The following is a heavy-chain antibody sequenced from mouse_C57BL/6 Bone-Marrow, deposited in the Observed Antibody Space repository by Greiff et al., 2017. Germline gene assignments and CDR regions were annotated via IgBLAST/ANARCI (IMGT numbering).Heavy chain of an antibody. Sequence: EVQVVESGGGLVKPGGSLKLSCAASGFTFSSYAMSWVRQTPEKSLEWVATISDGGSYTYYPDNVKGRFTISRDNAKNNLYLQMSHLKSEDTAMYYYARGDGYYHFYIDYWGQGTTLTVSS. CDR2: ISDGGSYT. D-gene: IGHD2-3*01. CDR1: GFTFSSYA. CDR3: ARGDGYYHFYIDY. V-gene: IGHV5-4*01. J-gene: IGHJ2*01.